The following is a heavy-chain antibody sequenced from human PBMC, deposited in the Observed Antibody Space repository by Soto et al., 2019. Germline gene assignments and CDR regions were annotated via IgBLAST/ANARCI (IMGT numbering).Heavy chain of an antibody. J-gene: IGHJ6*02. CDR1: GASISSPSYY. V-gene: IGHV4-39*07. Sequence: PSETLSLTCTVSGASISSPSYYWGWIRQSPGKGLEWIGSIYYSGTTNYNPSLKSRVTISVDTSKNQFSLKLSSVTAADTAVYYCARDWAYYYGSGSYYKDYYYGMDVWGQGTTVTVSS. D-gene: IGHD3-10*01. CDR2: IYYSGTT. CDR3: ARDWAYYYGSGSYYKDYYYGMDV.